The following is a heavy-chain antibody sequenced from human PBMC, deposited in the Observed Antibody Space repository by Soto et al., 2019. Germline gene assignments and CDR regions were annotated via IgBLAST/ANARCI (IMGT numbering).Heavy chain of an antibody. CDR1: GFTVSSNY. CDR3: AREGMVAAPD. V-gene: IGHV3-66*01. Sequence: EVQLVESGGGLVQPGGSLRLSCAASGFTVSSNYMSWVRQAPGKGLEWVSVIYSGGSTNYADSVKGRFTISRDNSNNTLYLQINSLRAGDRSGYYCAREGMVAAPDWGQGTRVTVSS. J-gene: IGHJ4*02. CDR2: IYSGGST. D-gene: IGHD2-15*01.